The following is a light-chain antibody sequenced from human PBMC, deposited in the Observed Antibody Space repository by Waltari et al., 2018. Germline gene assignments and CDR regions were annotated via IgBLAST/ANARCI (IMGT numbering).Light chain of an antibody. V-gene: IGLV3-9*01. CDR1: NIGTYH. Sequence: SYVLTQPPSVSVAPGQTARITCGGNNIGTYHVHWYQQAPGQYPILVSYQDNKRPSGIPERFSGSNPGHTATLTISGTQAVDEADYSCQAWDSSSTVVFGGGTKLTVL. CDR3: QAWDSSSTVV. J-gene: IGLJ2*01. CDR2: QDN.